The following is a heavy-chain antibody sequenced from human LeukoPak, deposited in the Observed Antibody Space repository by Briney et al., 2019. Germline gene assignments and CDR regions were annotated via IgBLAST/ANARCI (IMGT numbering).Heavy chain of an antibody. CDR1: KLTFSSYW. V-gene: IGHV3-74*01. Sequence: PGGSLRLSCAASKLTFSSYWMHWVRQAPGKGLVWVSRINSDGRSTSYADSVKGRFSISRDNAKNTLYLQMNSLRAEDTAVYYCARSISERYSFDYWGQGTLVTVSS. CDR3: ARSISERYSFDY. J-gene: IGHJ4*02. CDR2: INSDGRST. D-gene: IGHD1-26*01.